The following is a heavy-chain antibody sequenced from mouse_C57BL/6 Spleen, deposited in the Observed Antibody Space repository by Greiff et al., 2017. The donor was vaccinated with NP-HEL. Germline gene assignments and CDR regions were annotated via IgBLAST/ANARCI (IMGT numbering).Heavy chain of an antibody. Sequence: VQLQQSGAELVRPGTSVKVSCKASGYAFTNYLIEWEKQRPGQGLEWIGVINPGSGGTNYNEKFKGKATLTADKSSSTAYMQLSSLTSEDSAVYFCARGEYYYGSSPAWFAYWGQGTLVTVSA. CDR3: ARGEYYYGSSPAWFAY. CDR2: INPGSGGT. V-gene: IGHV1-54*01. D-gene: IGHD1-1*01. J-gene: IGHJ3*01. CDR1: GYAFTNYL.